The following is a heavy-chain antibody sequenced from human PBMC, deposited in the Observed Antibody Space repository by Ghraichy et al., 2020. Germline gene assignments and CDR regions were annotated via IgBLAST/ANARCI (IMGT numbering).Heavy chain of an antibody. J-gene: IGHJ4*02. CDR2: ISGSGGST. Sequence: GGSLRLSCAASGFTFSSYAMSWVRQAPGKGLEWVSAISGSGGSTYYADSVKGRFTISRDNSKNTLYLQMNSLRAEDTAVYYCAKAGSHYSSSPTPGDFDYWGQGTLVTVSS. V-gene: IGHV3-23*01. CDR1: GFTFSSYA. CDR3: AKAGSHYSSSPTPGDFDY. D-gene: IGHD3-10*01.